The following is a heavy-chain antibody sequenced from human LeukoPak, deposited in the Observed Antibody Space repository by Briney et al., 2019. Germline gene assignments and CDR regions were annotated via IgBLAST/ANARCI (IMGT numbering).Heavy chain of an antibody. Sequence: PGGSLRLSCAASGFTFSSYAMHWVRQAPGKGLEWVALMSYDGSNKYYTASVKGRFTISRHNSKNTLYLQMNSLRAEDTAVYYCARDLGFGELFRNYFDYWGQGTLVTVSS. J-gene: IGHJ4*02. CDR3: ARDLGFGELFRNYFDY. CDR2: MSYDGSNK. CDR1: GFTFSSYA. V-gene: IGHV3-30*04. D-gene: IGHD3-10*01.